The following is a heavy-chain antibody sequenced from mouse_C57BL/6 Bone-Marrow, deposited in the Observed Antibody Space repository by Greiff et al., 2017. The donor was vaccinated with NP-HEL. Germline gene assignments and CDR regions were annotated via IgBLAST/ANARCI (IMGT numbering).Heavy chain of an antibody. D-gene: IGHD1-1*01. CDR2: INPNNGGT. CDR3: ARETYYGSSYAMDY. V-gene: IGHV1-26*01. CDR1: GYTFTDYY. Sequence: VQLKQSGPELVKPGASVKISCKASGYTFTDYYMNWVKQSHGKSLEWIGDINPNNGGTSYNQQFKGKATLTVDKSSSTAYMWLRSLTSEDSAVYYCARETYYGSSYAMDYWGQGTSVTVSS. J-gene: IGHJ4*01.